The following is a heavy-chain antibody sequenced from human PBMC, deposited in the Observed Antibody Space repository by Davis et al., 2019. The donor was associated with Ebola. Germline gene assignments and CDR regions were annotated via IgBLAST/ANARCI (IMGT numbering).Heavy chain of an antibody. V-gene: IGHV1-46*01. CDR1: GYTFTSYY. D-gene: IGHD1-26*01. CDR3: ASPGPVGGSYLHY. CDR2: INPSVGST. J-gene: IGHJ4*02. Sequence: ASVRVSCKASGYTFTSYYMHWVRQAPGQGLEWMGIINPSVGSTSYAQKFQVRVTMTRDTSTSTVYMELSSLRSEDTAVYYCASPGPVGGSYLHYWGQGTLVTVSS.